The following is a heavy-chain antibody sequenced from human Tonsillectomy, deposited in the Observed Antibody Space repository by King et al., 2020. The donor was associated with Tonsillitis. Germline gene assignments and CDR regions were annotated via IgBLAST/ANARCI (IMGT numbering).Heavy chain of an antibody. CDR2: IIPILGIA. V-gene: IGHV1-69*04. J-gene: IGHJ1*01. CDR1: GGTFSSYA. D-gene: IGHD3-22*01. CDR3: ARAAHYYDSSGYYAEYFQH. Sequence: QLVQSGAEVKKPGSSVKVSCKASGGTFSSYAISWVRQAPGQGLEWMGRIIPILGIANYAQKFQGRVTITADKSTSTAYMELSSLRSEDTAVYYCARAAHYYDSSGYYAEYFQHWGQGTLVTVSS.